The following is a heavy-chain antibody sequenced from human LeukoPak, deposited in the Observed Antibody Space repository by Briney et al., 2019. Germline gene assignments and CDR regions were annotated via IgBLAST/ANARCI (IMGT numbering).Heavy chain of an antibody. V-gene: IGHV3-23*01. D-gene: IGHD3-10*01. Sequence: GGSLRLSCAASGFTFSTYAMSWVRQAPGKGLEWVSTISSGGGFTYYSDSVKGRFTISRDSSKNTLCLQMNSLRAEDTAVYHCAKAPMVRGVIIADYWGQGTLVSVYS. CDR1: GFTFSTYA. CDR2: ISSGGGFT. J-gene: IGHJ4*02. CDR3: AKAPMVRGVIIADY.